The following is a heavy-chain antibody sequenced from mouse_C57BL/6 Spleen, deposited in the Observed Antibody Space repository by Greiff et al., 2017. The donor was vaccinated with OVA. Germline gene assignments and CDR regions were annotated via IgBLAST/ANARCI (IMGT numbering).Heavy chain of an antibody. J-gene: IGHJ2*01. CDR3: ARFYYSNYYFDY. V-gene: IGHV1-50*01. CDR1: GYTFTSYW. D-gene: IGHD2-5*01. Sequence: QVQLQQPGAELVKPGASVKLSCKASGYTFTSYWMQWVKQRPGQGLEWIGAIDPSDSYTNYNQKFKGKATLTVDTSSSTAYMQLSSLTSEDSAVYYCARFYYSNYYFDYWGQGTTLTVSS. CDR2: IDPSDSYT.